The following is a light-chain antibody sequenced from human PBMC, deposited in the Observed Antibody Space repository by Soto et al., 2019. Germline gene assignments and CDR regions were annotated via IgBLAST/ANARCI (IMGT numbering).Light chain of an antibody. V-gene: IGLV1-40*01. J-gene: IGLJ2*01. CDR2: DNT. Sequence: QSVLTQPPSVSGAPGQRVTISCTGSMSNIGAGYDVNWYQHLPGTAPKLLIYDNTHRPSGVPDRFSAAKSGTSASLAITGLQAEDEAVYYCQAWDSSTVVFGGGTKLTVL. CDR3: QAWDSSTVV. CDR1: MSNIGAGYD.